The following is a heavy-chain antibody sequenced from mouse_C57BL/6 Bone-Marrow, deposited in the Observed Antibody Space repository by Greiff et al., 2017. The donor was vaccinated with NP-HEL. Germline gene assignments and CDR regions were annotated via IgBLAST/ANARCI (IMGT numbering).Heavy chain of an antibody. CDR2: LYPGSGRT. V-gene: IGHV1-55*01. CDR3: AREGNYGDWYFDV. CDR1: GYTFTSYW. Sequence: QVQLQQPGAELVKPGASVKMSCTASGYTFTSYWITWVKQRPGQGLELIGDLYPGSGRTNSHEKFKSQATLTVATSSSTAYMQRSSLTSEDSAGYYCAREGNYGDWYFDVWGTGTTVTVSS. J-gene: IGHJ1*03. D-gene: IGHD2-1*01.